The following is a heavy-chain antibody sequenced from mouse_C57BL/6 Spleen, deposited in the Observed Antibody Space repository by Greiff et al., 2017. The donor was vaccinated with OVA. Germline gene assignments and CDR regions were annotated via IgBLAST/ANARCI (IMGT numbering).Heavy chain of an antibody. Sequence: VKLQESGPELVKPGASVKISCKASGYSFTSYYIHWVKQRPGQGLEWIGWIYPGSGNTKYNEKFKGKATLTADTSSSTAYMQLSSLTSEDSAVYYCARATTVEGGYFDYWGQGTTLTVSS. CDR1: GYSFTSYY. CDR3: ARATTVEGGYFDY. J-gene: IGHJ2*01. CDR2: IYPGSGNT. V-gene: IGHV1-66*01. D-gene: IGHD1-1*01.